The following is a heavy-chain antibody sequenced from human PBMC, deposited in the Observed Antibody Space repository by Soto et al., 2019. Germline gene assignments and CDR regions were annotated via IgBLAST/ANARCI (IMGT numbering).Heavy chain of an antibody. CDR3: ARDGTLNDIRGYYYLY. CDR1: GGTFSRCG. Sequence: SVKVSWKAAGGTFSRCGINWVRQAPGQGLEWMGGIIPMFGTANYAQKFQGRVTITADESKKTGYMELRSLISEDTAVYYCARDGTLNDIRGYYYLYWVQ. CDR2: IIPMFGTA. D-gene: IGHD3-22*01. V-gene: IGHV1-69*13. J-gene: IGHJ4*01.